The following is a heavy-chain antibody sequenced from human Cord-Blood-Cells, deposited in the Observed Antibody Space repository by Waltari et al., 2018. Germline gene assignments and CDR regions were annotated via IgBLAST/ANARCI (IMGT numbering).Heavy chain of an antibody. Sequence: QVQLVQSGAEVKKPGASVKVSCKASGYTFTGYYMRWVRPAPGQGLEWMGRINPNSGGTNYAQKFQGRVTMTRDTSISTAYMELSRLRSDDTAVYYCAREEGIVLVVYAFDYWGQGTLVTVSS. CDR3: AREEGIVLVVYAFDY. J-gene: IGHJ4*02. CDR2: INPNSGGT. V-gene: IGHV1-2*06. CDR1: GYTFTGYY. D-gene: IGHD2-8*02.